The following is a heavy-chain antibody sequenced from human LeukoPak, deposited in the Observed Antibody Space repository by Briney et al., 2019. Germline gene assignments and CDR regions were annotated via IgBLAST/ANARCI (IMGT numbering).Heavy chain of an antibody. CDR1: GYSISSGYY. V-gene: IGHV4-38-2*02. Sequence: PSETLSLTCTVSGYSISSGYYWGWIRQPPGKGLEWIGSIYHSGSTYYNPSLKSGVTISVDTSKNQFSLKLSSVTAADTAVYYCARGTNYFDYWGQGTLVTVSS. D-gene: IGHD1-1*01. CDR2: IYHSGST. CDR3: ARGTNYFDY. J-gene: IGHJ4*02.